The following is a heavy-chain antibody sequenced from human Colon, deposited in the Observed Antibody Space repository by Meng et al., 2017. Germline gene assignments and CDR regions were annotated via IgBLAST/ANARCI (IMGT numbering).Heavy chain of an antibody. D-gene: IGHD4-17*01. J-gene: IGHJ5*02. CDR2: IYYSGST. CDR1: GGSISSGDYY. V-gene: IGHV4-30-4*01. CDR3: ARDRKHYGERGWFDP. Sequence: QVQVQESGPGLVQPSQTLSITCTVSGGSISSGDYYWSWIRQPPGKGLEWIGYIYYSGSTYSNASLKSRVTISIDRSKNQFSLKLSSVTAADTAVYYCARDRKHYGERGWFDPWGQGTLVTVSS.